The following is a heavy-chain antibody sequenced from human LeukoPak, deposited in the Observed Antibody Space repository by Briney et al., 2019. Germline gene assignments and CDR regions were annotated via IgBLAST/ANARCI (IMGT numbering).Heavy chain of an antibody. D-gene: IGHD5-24*01. CDR2: IYYSGST. Sequence: SETLSLTCTVSGGSISSSYWSWVRQTPGKGLEWIGYIYYSGSTHYNPSLKSRVTISVETSKNQFSLSLSSVTAADTAVYYCAGGYKYAYYNYYYMDVWGKGTTVTVS. CDR1: GGSISSSY. J-gene: IGHJ6*03. CDR3: AGGYKYAYYNYYYMDV. V-gene: IGHV4-59*01.